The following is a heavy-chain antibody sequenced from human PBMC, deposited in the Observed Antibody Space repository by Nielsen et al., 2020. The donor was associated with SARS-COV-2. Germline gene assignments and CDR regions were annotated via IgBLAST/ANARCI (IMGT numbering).Heavy chain of an antibody. D-gene: IGHD6-19*01. Sequence: SETLSLTCAVYGGSFSGFSWSWIRQPPRRGLEWMGEINDSGRTNYNPSLKSRVTLSVDTSKNQFSLKVSSVTAADTAVYYCASGSSVSPPHYWGQGTLVTVSS. J-gene: IGHJ4*02. CDR2: INDSGRT. CDR3: ASGSSVSPPHY. CDR1: GGSFSGFS. V-gene: IGHV4-34*01.